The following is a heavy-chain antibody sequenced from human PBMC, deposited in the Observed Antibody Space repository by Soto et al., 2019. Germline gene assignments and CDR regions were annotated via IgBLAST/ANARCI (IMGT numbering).Heavy chain of an antibody. CDR3: ARHDFWSGSRSSYYMDV. CDR2: IYFSGST. J-gene: IGHJ6*03. V-gene: IGHV4-39*01. CDR1: GGSISSSSDY. Sequence: QLQLQESGPGLVKSSETLSLTCTVSGGSISSSSDYWGWIRQPPGEGLEWIGSIYFSGSTYYNPSLKSRATISVDTSKNQFSLKLSSVTAADTAVYFCARHDFWSGSRSSYYMDVWGKGTTVTVSS. D-gene: IGHD3-3*01.